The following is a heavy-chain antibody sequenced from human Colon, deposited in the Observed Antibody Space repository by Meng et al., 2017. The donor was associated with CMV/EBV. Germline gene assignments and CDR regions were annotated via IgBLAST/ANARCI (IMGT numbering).Heavy chain of an antibody. D-gene: IGHD2-2*01. CDR3: TRDIGYCSSTSCRKINWFDP. J-gene: IGHJ5*02. V-gene: IGHV3-30*04. CDR2: ISFNGRNK. CDR1: GFTFSSYA. Sequence: GSLRLSCVASGFTFSSYAMHWVRQAPGKGMEWVAVISFNGRNKTYTDSVRGRFTISRDNSKDTLYLQMDSLRAEDTAVYYCTRDIGYCSSTSCRKINWFDPWGQGTPVTVSS.